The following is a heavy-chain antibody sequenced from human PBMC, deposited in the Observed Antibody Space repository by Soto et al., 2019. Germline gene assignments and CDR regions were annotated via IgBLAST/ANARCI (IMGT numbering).Heavy chain of an antibody. D-gene: IGHD6-19*01. Sequence: WTWIRQPPGKGLEWIGEINHSGSTNYNPSLKSRVTISVDTSKNQFSLKLRSVTAADAAVYYCARIDGSGWFFDYWGQGTLVTVSS. CDR2: INHSGST. V-gene: IGHV4-34*01. CDR3: ARIDGSGWFFDY. J-gene: IGHJ4*02.